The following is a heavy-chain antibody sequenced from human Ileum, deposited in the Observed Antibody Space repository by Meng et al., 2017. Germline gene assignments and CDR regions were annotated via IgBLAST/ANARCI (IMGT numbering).Heavy chain of an antibody. CDR3: ARDDDSRRVPFDY. CDR1: GFTLSRYA. Sequence: GESLKISCAASGFTLSRYAMHWVRQAPGKGLEWVTFISYDGSNKYYVDSVKGRFTISRDNSKNTLYLQMNSLRAEDTAVYYCARDDDSRRVPFDYWGQGTLVTGSS. CDR2: ISYDGSNK. V-gene: IGHV3-30*01. D-gene: IGHD3-22*01. J-gene: IGHJ4*02.